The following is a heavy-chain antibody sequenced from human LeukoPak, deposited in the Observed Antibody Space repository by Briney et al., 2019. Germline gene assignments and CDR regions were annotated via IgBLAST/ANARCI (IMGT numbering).Heavy chain of an antibody. CDR1: GCSLTTSGVG. CDR2: IYWNGDN. V-gene: IGHV2-5*01. CDR3: AHRVVNFDWVGHFDH. D-gene: IGHD3-9*01. Sequence: ESGPTLVKPTQTHTLTCTISGCSLTTSGVGVGCIRQPPGKALEWLAVIYWNGDNRYSPSLKSRLIITKDTSTNQVVLTMTDMDPVDTGTYYCAHRVVNFDWVGHFDHSGQGAPVSVSS. J-gene: IGHJ4*02.